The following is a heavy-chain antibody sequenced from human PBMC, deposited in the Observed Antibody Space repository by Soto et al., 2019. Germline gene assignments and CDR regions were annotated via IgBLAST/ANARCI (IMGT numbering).Heavy chain of an antibody. V-gene: IGHV1-46*01. Sequence: ASVKVYCKASGYTFTSYYMHWVRQAPGQGLEWMGIINPSGGSTSYAQKFQGRVTMTRDTSTSTVYMELSSLRSEDTAVYYCARDRGSSSPTSDLDYWGQGTLVTVSS. CDR1: GYTFTSYY. J-gene: IGHJ4*02. CDR3: ARDRGSSSPTSDLDY. D-gene: IGHD6-6*01. CDR2: INPSGGST.